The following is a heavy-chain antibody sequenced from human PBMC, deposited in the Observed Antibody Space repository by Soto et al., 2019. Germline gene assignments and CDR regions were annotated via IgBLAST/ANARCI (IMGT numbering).Heavy chain of an antibody. V-gene: IGHV4-59*08. CDR1: GFSLNYYF. CDR3: ARQSHSYVSGSYQDDFDL. J-gene: IGHJ4*02. D-gene: IGHD3-10*01. Sequence: KPSETLSLTCTVSGFSLNYYFWSWIRPPPGKGLEWIGYIYSSGSTAYNPSLKSRVTISLDTSNNQFSLKLNSVTAADTAVYYCARQSHSYVSGSYQDDFDLWGQGTLVTVSS. CDR2: IYSSGST.